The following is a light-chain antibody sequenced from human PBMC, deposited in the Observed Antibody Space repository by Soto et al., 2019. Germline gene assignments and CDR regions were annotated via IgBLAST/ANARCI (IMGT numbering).Light chain of an antibody. CDR1: QTISTW. CDR3: QQYYSYPYT. Sequence: DIQMTQCPSTLSASIGDRVTITCRASQTISTWLAWYQQKPGKAPKLLIYEASSFESGVPSRFSGSGSGTEFTLTISSLQPDDFASYYCQQYYSYPYTFGQGTKLEIK. CDR2: EAS. V-gene: IGKV1-5*03. J-gene: IGKJ2*01.